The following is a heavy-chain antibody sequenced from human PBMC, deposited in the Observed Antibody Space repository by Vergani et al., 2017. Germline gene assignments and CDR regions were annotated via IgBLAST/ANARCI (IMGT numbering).Heavy chain of an antibody. Sequence: QVQLQESGPGLVKPSETLSLTCAVSGYSISSDYYWGWIRQPPGKGLEWIGIIYDSGSTYHNPSLKSRVTILVHTSKNQFSLKLSSVTAADTAVYYCARGRTGGPPGRFSYXFDYWGQGTLVTVSS. CDR2: IYDSGST. D-gene: IGHD7-27*01. CDR3: ARGRTGGPPGRFSYXFDY. J-gene: IGHJ4*02. V-gene: IGHV4-38-2*01. CDR1: GYSISSDYY.